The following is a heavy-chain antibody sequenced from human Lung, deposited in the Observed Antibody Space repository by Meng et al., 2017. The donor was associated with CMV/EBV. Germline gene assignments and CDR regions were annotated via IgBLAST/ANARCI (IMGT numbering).Heavy chain of an antibody. CDR3: AREAGRDGYATPKFDY. D-gene: IGHD5-24*01. CDR1: GGSIGSGGYY. V-gene: IGHV4-31*03. J-gene: IGHJ4*02. Sequence: QGHLQESGPGLVKPSQTLSLTCTVSGGSIGSGGYYWSWIRQHPGKGLEWIGYIYYTGSTFYNPSLKSRVTISVDTSKNQFSLKLIPATAADTAVYYCAREAGRDGYATPKFDYWGQGTLVTVSS. CDR2: IYYTGST.